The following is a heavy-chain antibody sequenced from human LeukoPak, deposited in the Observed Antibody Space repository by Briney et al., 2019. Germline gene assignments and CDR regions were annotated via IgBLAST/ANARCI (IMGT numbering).Heavy chain of an antibody. CDR3: AHRTDSSSWTGGYFDY. Sequence: SGPTLVKPTQTLTLTCTFSGFSLRTSGVGVGWIRQPPGKALEWLPLIYWDDDKRYSPSLKSRLTITKDTSKNQVVLTMTNMDPVDTATYYCAHRTDSSSWTGGYFDYWGQGTLVTVSS. CDR1: GFSLRTSGVG. D-gene: IGHD6-13*01. J-gene: IGHJ4*02. CDR2: IYWDDDK. V-gene: IGHV2-5*02.